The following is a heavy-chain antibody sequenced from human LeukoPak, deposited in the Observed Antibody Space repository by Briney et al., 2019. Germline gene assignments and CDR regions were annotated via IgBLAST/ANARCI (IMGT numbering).Heavy chain of an antibody. D-gene: IGHD3-10*01. Sequence: SETLSLTCAVYGGSFSDYYWNWIRQPPGKRLEWIGEINHTGSTNYNPSLKSRVTISVDTSKNQFSLKLTSVTAADTSFYYCARGDAWGSYYKRPFDYWGQGTLVTVSS. CDR2: INHTGST. CDR3: ARGDAWGSYYKRPFDY. CDR1: GGSFSDYY. J-gene: IGHJ4*02. V-gene: IGHV4-34*01.